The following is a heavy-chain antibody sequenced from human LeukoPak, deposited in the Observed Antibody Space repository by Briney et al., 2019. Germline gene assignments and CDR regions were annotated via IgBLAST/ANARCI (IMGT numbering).Heavy chain of an antibody. D-gene: IGHD2-15*01. CDR2: IRSKAYGGTT. CDR3: TSSGGNWAYDI. Sequence: PGRSLRLSCTASGFTFGDYAMSWFRQAPGKGLEWVGFIRSKAYGGTTEYAASVKGRFTISRDDSKSIAYLQMNSLKTEDTAVYYCTSSGGNWAYDIWGQGTMVTVSS. J-gene: IGHJ3*02. CDR1: GFTFGDYA. V-gene: IGHV3-49*03.